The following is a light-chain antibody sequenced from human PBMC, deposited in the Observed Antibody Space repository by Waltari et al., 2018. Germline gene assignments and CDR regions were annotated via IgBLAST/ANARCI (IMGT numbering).Light chain of an antibody. CDR1: SSDVGGYDY. V-gene: IGLV2-14*03. J-gene: IGLJ2*01. CDR2: DVT. Sequence: QSALTQPASVSGSPGQSITISCTGTSSDVGGYDYVSWYQQHPGKAPKLLIYDVTKRPSGVSNRFSGSKSGNTASLTISGLQAEDEADYYCFSYTRSSTFVFGGGTKLTVL. CDR3: FSYTRSSTFV.